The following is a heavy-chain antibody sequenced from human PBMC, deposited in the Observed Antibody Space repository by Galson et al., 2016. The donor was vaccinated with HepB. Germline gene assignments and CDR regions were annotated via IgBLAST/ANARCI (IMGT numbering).Heavy chain of an antibody. CDR2: ISGSGSST. D-gene: IGHD2-8*01. CDR3: AKDLGSGDSVLMRYGKGS. V-gene: IGHV3-23*01. J-gene: IGHJ5*02. Sequence: SLRLSCAASGFTFSSYAMSWVRQAPGKGLEWVSAISGSGSSTYYADSVKGRFTISRDNSWNTLYLQMDSLRAEDTALYYCAKDLGSGDSVLMRYGKGSWGQGTVVTVSS. CDR1: GFTFSSYA.